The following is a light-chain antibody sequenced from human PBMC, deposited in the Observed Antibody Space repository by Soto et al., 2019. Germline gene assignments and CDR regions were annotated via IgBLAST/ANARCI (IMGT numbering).Light chain of an antibody. CDR3: QQSHSTPPT. V-gene: IGKV1-39*01. CDR2: AAS. Sequence: DIQMTQSPSSMSASVGDRVTITCRASQSISSYLNWYQQKPGKAPKLLIYAASRLQSGGPSRFSGSGSGTEFTLTISSLQPEDFATYYCQQSHSTPPTFGQGTKVEIK. CDR1: QSISSY. J-gene: IGKJ1*01.